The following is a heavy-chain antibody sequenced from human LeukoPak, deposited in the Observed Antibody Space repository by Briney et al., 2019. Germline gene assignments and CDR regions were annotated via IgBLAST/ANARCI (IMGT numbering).Heavy chain of an antibody. CDR1: GFTFSSYA. Sequence: GGSLRLSCAASGFTFSSYAMSWVRQAPGKGLEWVSAISGSGGSTYYADSVKGRFTISRDNSKNTPYLQMNSLKTEDTAVYYCTTMGATTDYWGQGTLVTVSS. CDR3: TTMGATTDY. J-gene: IGHJ4*02. V-gene: IGHV3-23*01. CDR2: ISGSGGST. D-gene: IGHD1-26*01.